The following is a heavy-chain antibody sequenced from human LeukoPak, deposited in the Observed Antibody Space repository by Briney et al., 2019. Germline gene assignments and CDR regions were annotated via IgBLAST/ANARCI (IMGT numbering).Heavy chain of an antibody. CDR2: IYYSGST. CDR3: ARHPNREDY. Sequence: SETLSLTCTVSGGSISSYYWSWIRQPPGKGLEWIGYIYYSGSTNYNPSLKSRVTISVDTSKNQFSLKLSSVTAADTAVYHCARHPNREDYWGQGTLVTVSS. J-gene: IGHJ4*02. CDR1: GGSISSYY. V-gene: IGHV4-59*08.